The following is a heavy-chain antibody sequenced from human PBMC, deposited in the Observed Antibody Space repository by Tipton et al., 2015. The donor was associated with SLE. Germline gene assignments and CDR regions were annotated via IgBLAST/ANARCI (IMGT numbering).Heavy chain of an antibody. D-gene: IGHD6-13*01. CDR2: IYHSGST. V-gene: IGHV4-38-2*02. J-gene: IGHJ6*02. CDR3: ARGHQLYSSSWAGMDV. Sequence: GLVKPSETLSLTCTVSGYSISSGYYWGWIRQPPGKGLEWIGSIYHSGSTYYNPSLKSRVTISVDTSKNQFSLKLSSVTAADTAVYYCARGHQLYSSSWAGMDVWGQGTTVTVSS. CDR1: GYSISSGYY.